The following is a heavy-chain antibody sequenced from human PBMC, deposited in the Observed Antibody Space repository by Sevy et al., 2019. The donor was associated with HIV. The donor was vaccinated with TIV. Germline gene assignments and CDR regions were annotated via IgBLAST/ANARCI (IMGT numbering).Heavy chain of an antibody. Sequence: ASVKVSCKASGGTFSSYAISWVRQAPGQGLEWMGEIIPIFGTANYAQKFQGRVTITADESTSTAYMELSSLRSEDTAVYYCAGDRTRDDAFDIWGQGTMVTVSS. CDR2: IIPIFGTA. CDR1: GGTFSSYA. V-gene: IGHV1-69*13. CDR3: AGDRTRDDAFDI. J-gene: IGHJ3*02.